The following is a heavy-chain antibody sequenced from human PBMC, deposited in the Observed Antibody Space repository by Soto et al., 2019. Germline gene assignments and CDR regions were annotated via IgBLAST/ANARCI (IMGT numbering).Heavy chain of an antibody. CDR1: GFTFSSYA. J-gene: IGHJ3*02. V-gene: IGHV3-23*01. CDR2: ISGSGGTT. D-gene: IGHD6-19*01. Sequence: PGGSLRLSCAASGFTFSSYAMSWVRQAPGKGLEWVSAISGSGGTTYYADSVKGRFTFTRDNSKNTLYLQMNSLRAEDTAVYYCAKTANGWFSAFDIWGQGTMLTISS. CDR3: AKTANGWFSAFDI.